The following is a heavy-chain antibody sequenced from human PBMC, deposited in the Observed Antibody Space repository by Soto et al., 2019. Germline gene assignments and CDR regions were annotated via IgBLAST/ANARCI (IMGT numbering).Heavy chain of an antibody. CDR3: ARLSGDHSAFFSYGMDA. CDR2: ISSSGSTA. D-gene: IGHD2-21*01. Sequence: PGGSLRLSCAASGFTFSRFELHWVRQAPGKGLEWISYISSSGSTAYYASSVEGRFTISRDNARNTLSLQMNSLRADDTAVYYCARLSGDHSAFFSYGMDAWGQGTTVTVSS. J-gene: IGHJ6*02. V-gene: IGHV3-48*03. CDR1: GFTFSRFE.